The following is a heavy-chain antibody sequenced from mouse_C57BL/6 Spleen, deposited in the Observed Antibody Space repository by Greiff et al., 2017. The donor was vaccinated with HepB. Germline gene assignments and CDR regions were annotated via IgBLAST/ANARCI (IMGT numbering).Heavy chain of an antibody. CDR1: GYTFTSYG. Sequence: QVQLKQSGAELARPGASVKLSCKASGYTFTSYGISWVKQRTGQGLEWIGEIYPRSGNTYYNEKFKGKATLTADKSSSTAYMELRSLTSEDSAVYFCATEERRPFAYWGQGTLVTVSA. D-gene: IGHD1-2*01. CDR2: IYPRSGNT. V-gene: IGHV1-81*01. CDR3: ATEERRPFAY. J-gene: IGHJ3*01.